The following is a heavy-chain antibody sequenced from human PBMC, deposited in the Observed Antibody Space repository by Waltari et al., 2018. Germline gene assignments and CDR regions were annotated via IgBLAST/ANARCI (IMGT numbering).Heavy chain of an antibody. Sequence: EVQLVESGGGLVQPGGSLRLSCAVSGFLYNDYWLDWVRQAPGQGLVWVSRIKSDGTNIKYADSVRGRFTISRDSAKNTFYLQMNSLRVEDTAVYCCTRNPGYWGQGTLVTVAS. D-gene: IGHD2-15*01. CDR2: IKSDGTNI. CDR3: TRNPGY. J-gene: IGHJ4*02. V-gene: IGHV3-74*03. CDR1: GFLYNDYW.